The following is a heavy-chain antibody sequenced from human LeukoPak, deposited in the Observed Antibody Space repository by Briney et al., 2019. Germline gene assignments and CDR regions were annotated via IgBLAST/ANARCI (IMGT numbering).Heavy chain of an antibody. CDR2: INHSGST. CDR3: ARAEQQLALGY. J-gene: IGHJ4*02. D-gene: IGHD6-13*01. Sequence: PSETLSLTCAVYGGSFSGYYWSWIRQPPGKGLEWIGEINHSGSTNYNPSLKSRVTISVDTSKNQFSLKLSSVTAADTAVYYCARAEQQLALGYWGQGTLVTVSS. V-gene: IGHV4-34*01. CDR1: GGSFSGYY.